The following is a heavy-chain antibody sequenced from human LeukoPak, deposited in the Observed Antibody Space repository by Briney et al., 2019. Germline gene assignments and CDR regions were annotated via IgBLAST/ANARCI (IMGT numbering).Heavy chain of an antibody. CDR2: INPNSGGT. Sequence: ASVKVSCKASGYTFTGYYMHWVRRAPGQGLEWMGWINPNSGGTNYAQKFQGRVTMTRDTSISTAYMELSRLRSDDTAVYYCARVKCSSTSCSRRYYFDYWGQGTLVTVSS. J-gene: IGHJ4*02. D-gene: IGHD2-2*01. V-gene: IGHV1-2*02. CDR1: GYTFTGYY. CDR3: ARVKCSSTSCSRRYYFDY.